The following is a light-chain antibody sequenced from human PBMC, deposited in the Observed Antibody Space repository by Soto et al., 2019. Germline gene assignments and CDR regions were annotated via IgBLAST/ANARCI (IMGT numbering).Light chain of an antibody. CDR2: AAS. Sequence: DIQMTQSPSSLSASVGDRVTITCRASQSISSYLNWYQQKPGKAPKLLIYAASSLQSGVPSRFSGSGSVTDFTLTICSLQPEDFATYYCQQSYSTLWTFGQGTKVEIK. CDR3: QQSYSTLWT. J-gene: IGKJ1*01. CDR1: QSISSY. V-gene: IGKV1-39*01.